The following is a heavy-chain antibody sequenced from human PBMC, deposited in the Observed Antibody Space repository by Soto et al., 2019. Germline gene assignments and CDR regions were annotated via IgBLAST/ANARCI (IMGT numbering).Heavy chain of an antibody. J-gene: IGHJ6*02. CDR2: IYYSGST. Sequence: ASETLSLTCTVSGGSISSGNYYWSWIRQPPGKGLEWIEYIYYSGSTYYNPSIKSRVTISVDTSKNQFSLKLSSVTAADTAVYYCSPDLQYSSSWYWDPTSPDRSYYYYYGMDVWGQGTTVTGS. V-gene: IGHV4-30-4*01. D-gene: IGHD6-13*01. CDR3: SPDLQYSSSWYWDPTSPDRSYYYYYGMDV. CDR1: GGSISSGNYY.